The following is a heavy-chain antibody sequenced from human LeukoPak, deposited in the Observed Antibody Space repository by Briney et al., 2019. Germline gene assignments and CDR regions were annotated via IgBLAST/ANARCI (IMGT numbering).Heavy chain of an antibody. V-gene: IGHV3-23*01. Sequence: GGSLRLSCAASGFTFSTYTMAWVRQAPGGGLEWVSGICGDGGGGTYYADSVKGRFAISRDNSKSTLYLQMNSLRAEDTAVYYCAKVKGYCSGGSCYYYYYGMDVWGQGTTVTVSS. CDR1: GFTFSTYT. D-gene: IGHD2-15*01. CDR3: AKVKGYCSGGSCYYYYYGMDV. J-gene: IGHJ6*02. CDR2: ICGDGGGGT.